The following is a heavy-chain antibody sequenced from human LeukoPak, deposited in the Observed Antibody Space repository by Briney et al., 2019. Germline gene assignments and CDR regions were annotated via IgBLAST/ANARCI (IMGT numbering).Heavy chain of an antibody. J-gene: IGHJ4*02. CDR3: ARGRSSTSCQIGSALVY. D-gene: IGHD2-2*01. CDR2: IYYSGST. Sequence: SETLSLTCTVSGGSISSYYWSWIRQPPGKGPEWIGYIYYSGSTNYNPSLKSRVTISVDTSKNQFSLKLSSVTAADTAVYYCARGRSSTSCQIGSALVYWGQGTLVTVSS. CDR1: GGSISSYY. V-gene: IGHV4-59*01.